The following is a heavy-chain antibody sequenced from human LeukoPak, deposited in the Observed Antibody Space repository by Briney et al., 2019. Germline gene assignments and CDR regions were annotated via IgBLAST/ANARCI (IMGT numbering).Heavy chain of an antibody. J-gene: IGHJ4*02. CDR3: ARDTRSVAAAGNYFDY. CDR1: GFTFSSYG. V-gene: IGHV3-33*01. D-gene: IGHD6-13*01. Sequence: PGGSLRLSCAASGFTFSSYGMHWVRQAPGKGLEWVAVIWYDGSNKYYADSVKGRFTISRDNSKNTLYLQMNSLRAEDTAVYYCARDTRSVAAAGNYFDYWGQGTLVTVSS. CDR2: IWYDGSNK.